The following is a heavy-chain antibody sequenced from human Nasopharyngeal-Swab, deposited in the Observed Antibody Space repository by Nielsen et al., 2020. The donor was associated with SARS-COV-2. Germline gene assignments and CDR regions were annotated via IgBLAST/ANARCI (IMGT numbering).Heavy chain of an antibody. CDR3: ARAHDYGGNSDAFDI. CDR1: GGSFNNFY. J-gene: IGHJ3*02. V-gene: IGHV4-34*01. CDR2: FHPHGFP. D-gene: IGHD4-23*01. Sequence: SETLSLTCNVSGGSFNNFYASWVRQPPGKGLEWIGEFHPHGFPSYNPSLWSRVTISVDTSKNQLSLKFRSVTAADTAVYYCARAHDYGGNSDAFDIWGQGTMVTVSS.